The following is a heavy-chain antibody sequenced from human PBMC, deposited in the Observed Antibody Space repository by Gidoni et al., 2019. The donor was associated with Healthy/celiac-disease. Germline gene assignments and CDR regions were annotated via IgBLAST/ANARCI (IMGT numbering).Heavy chain of an antibody. Sequence: EVQLVESGGGLVQPGRSLRLSCAASGFPFDDYAMHWVRQAPGKGLGWVSGISWNSGSIGYADSVKGRFTISRDNAKNSLYLQMNSLRAEDTALYYCAKDRGEGYYGSGSPDYWGQGTLVTVSS. CDR2: ISWNSGSI. J-gene: IGHJ4*02. CDR3: AKDRGEGYYGSGSPDY. V-gene: IGHV3-9*01. D-gene: IGHD3-10*01. CDR1: GFPFDDYA.